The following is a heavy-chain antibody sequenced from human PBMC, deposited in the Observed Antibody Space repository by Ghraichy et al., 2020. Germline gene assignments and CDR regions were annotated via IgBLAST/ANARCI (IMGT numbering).Heavy chain of an antibody. CDR1: GFIFSSYW. CDR3: ARGRNWGIDS. V-gene: IGHV3-74*01. D-gene: IGHD7-27*01. Sequence: GGSLRLSCAASGFIFSSYWMHWVRQAPGKGLVWVSRINSDGSKTTYADSVKGRFTISRDNAKNTLYLEMNSLRAEDTAVYFCARGRNWGIDSWGQGTLVTVSS. J-gene: IGHJ5*01. CDR2: INSDGSKT.